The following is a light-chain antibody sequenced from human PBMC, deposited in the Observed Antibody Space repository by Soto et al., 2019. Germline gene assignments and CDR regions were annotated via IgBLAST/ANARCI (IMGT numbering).Light chain of an antibody. J-gene: IGKJ1*01. CDR3: QQRSNWPPIT. V-gene: IGKV3-11*01. CDR1: QSVSNNY. CDR2: GTS. Sequence: EIVLTQSPGTLSLSPGDRATLSCRATQSVSNNYLAWYQQKPGQAPRLXIYGTSTRATGIPARFSGSGSGTELTLTISSLQSEDFAVYYCQQRSNWPPITFGQGTKVYIK.